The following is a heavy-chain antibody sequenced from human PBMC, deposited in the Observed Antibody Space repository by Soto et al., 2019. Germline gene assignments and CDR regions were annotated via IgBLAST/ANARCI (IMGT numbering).Heavy chain of an antibody. CDR2: IVVGSGNT. CDR1: GFTFTSSA. J-gene: IGHJ5*02. CDR3: ARVMTTVSSNWFDP. Sequence: ASVKVSCKASGFTFTSSAMQWVRQARGQRLEWIGWIVVGSGNTNYAQKFQERVTITRDMSTSTAYMELRSLRSDDTAVYYCARVMTTVSSNWFDPWGQGTLVTVSS. V-gene: IGHV1-58*02. D-gene: IGHD4-17*01.